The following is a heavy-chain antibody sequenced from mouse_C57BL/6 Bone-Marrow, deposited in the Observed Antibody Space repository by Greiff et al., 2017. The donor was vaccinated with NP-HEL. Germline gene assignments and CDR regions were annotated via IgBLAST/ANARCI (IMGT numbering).Heavy chain of an antibody. CDR1: GYVFSSSW. Sequence: VQLQQSGPELVKPGASVKISCKASGYVFSSSWMHWVKQRSGQGLEWIGWFYPGDGDTNDNGKFKGKATLTADKSSNTAYMQLSSLTSEDSAVYVCAREATDGYEEEGDYAMDYWGQGTSVTVSS. CDR2: FYPGDGDT. CDR3: AREATDGYEEEGDYAMDY. D-gene: IGHD2-2*01. J-gene: IGHJ4*01. V-gene: IGHV1-82*01.